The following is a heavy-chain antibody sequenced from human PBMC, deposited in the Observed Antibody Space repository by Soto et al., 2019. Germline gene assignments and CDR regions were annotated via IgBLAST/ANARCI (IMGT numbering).Heavy chain of an antibody. CDR1: GGTFSSHS. CDR2: VIPIFGPA. Sequence: SVKVSCKSSGGTFSSHSINWVRQAPGQGLEWLGGVIPIFGPANIAQNFQGRVTITADESTTTASMELSSLTSEDTAVYYCATGSFTSTGGRIGYQYNAMDVWGQGTTVTVSS. CDR3: ATGSFTSTGGRIGYQYNAMDV. D-gene: IGHD5-12*01. J-gene: IGHJ6*02. V-gene: IGHV1-69*13.